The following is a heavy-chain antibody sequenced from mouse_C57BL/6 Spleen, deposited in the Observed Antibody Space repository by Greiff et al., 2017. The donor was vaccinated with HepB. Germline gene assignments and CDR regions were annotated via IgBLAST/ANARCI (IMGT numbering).Heavy chain of an antibody. V-gene: IGHV1-18*01. Sequence: EVQLQQSGPELVKPGASVKIPCKASGYTFTDYNMDWVKQSHGKSLEWIGDINPNNGGTIYNQKFKGKATLTVDNSSSTAYMELRSLTSEDTAVYYWARRDYDYDESAWFAYWGQGTLVTVSA. J-gene: IGHJ3*01. CDR1: GYTFTDYN. CDR2: INPNNGGT. D-gene: IGHD2-4*01. CDR3: ARRDYDYDESAWFAY.